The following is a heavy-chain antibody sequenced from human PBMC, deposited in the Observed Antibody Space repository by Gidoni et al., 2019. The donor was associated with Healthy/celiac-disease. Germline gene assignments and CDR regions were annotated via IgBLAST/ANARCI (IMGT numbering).Heavy chain of an antibody. D-gene: IGHD4-4*01. CDR3: ARFAMTTVTTGQNWFDP. Sequence: QVQLVQSGAEVKKPGSSVKVSGKASGGTCSRYAISWVRQAPGQGLAWMGRIIPILCLAYYAHKFQGRVTITADHSTSTAYMELSSLSSEDTAVYYCARFAMTTVTTGQNWFDPWGQGTLVTVSS. J-gene: IGHJ5*02. CDR2: IIPILCLA. V-gene: IGHV1-69*04. CDR1: GGTCSRYA.